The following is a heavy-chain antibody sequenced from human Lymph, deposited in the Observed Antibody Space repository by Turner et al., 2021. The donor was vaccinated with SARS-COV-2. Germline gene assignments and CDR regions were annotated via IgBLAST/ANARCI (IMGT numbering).Heavy chain of an antibody. CDR2: FDPEDGET. CDR3: ATLKSNWKILTGRYYFDF. CDR1: GNTLTEFT. Sequence: QVQLVQSRAAVKKPGASLKASSKVSGNTLTEFTIHWVRQAPGKGLEWMGGFDPEDGETIYAQKFQGRVTMTEDTSTDTAYMELSSLRSEDTAVYYCATLKSNWKILTGRYYFDFWGQGTLVTVSS. J-gene: IGHJ4*02. V-gene: IGHV1-24*01. D-gene: IGHD1-1*01.